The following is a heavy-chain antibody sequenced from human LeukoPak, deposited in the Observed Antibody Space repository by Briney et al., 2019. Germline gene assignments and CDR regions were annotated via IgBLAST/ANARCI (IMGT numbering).Heavy chain of an antibody. CDR2: IHTSGNI. D-gene: IGHD3-16*01. CDR1: GGSFGSYY. J-gene: IGHJ6*02. Sequence: SETLSLTCAVAGGSFGSYYWSWIRKPAGKGLEWIGRIHTSGNINYNPSVKSRVSMSLDTSKNQFSLKMRSVTAADTAVYYCAIESTRLGYGVDVWGQGTTVTVSS. V-gene: IGHV4-4*07. CDR3: AIESTRLGYGVDV.